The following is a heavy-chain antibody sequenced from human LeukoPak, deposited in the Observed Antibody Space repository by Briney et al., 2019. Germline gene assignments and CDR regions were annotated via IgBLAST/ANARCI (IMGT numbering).Heavy chain of an antibody. Sequence: PGGSLRLSCAASGFTVSSNYMSWVCQAPGKGLEWVSVIYSGGSTYYADSVKGRFTISRDNSKNTLYLRMNSLRAEDTAVYYCARDLGDAKGYWGQGTLVTVSS. CDR2: IYSGGST. CDR3: ARDLGDAKGY. J-gene: IGHJ4*02. CDR1: GFTVSSNY. V-gene: IGHV3-53*01. D-gene: IGHD7-27*01.